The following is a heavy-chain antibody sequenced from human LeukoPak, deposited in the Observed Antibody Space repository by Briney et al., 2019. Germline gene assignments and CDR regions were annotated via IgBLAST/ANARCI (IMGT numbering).Heavy chain of an antibody. V-gene: IGHV1-18*01. Sequence: GASVKVSCKASGGTFSSYAISWVRQAPGQGLEWMGWISAYNGNTNYAQKLQGRVTMTTDTSTSTAYMELRSLRSDDTAVYYCARVTSDSSGYYLYYFDYWGQGTLVTVSS. CDR2: ISAYNGNT. CDR3: ARVTSDSSGYYLYYFDY. D-gene: IGHD3-22*01. J-gene: IGHJ4*02. CDR1: GGTFSSYA.